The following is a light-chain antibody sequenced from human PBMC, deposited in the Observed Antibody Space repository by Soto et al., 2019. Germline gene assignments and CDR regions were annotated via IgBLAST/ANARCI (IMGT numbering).Light chain of an antibody. CDR2: DVS. V-gene: IGLV2-14*03. J-gene: IGLJ1*01. CDR3: SSYTSSSTLSTYV. CDR1: SSDVGGYNY. Sequence: QSVLTQPASVSGSPGQSITISCTGTSSDVGGYNYVSWYQHHPGKAPKLMIYDVSNRPSGVSNRFSGSKSGYTASLIISGLQAEDEADYYCSSYTSSSTLSTYVFGTGTKLTVL.